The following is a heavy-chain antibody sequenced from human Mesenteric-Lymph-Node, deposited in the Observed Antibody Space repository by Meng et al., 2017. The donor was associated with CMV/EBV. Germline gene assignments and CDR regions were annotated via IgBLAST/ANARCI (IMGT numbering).Heavy chain of an antibody. Sequence: GESLKISCAASGFTVSSNYMSWVRQAPGKGLEWVSVIYSSGSTYYADSVKGRFTISRDNSKNTLYLQIDSLRAEDTAVYYCSINYSFDFWGQGTLVTVSS. CDR3: SINYSFDF. V-gene: IGHV3-53*01. CDR2: IYSSGST. D-gene: IGHD1-20*01. J-gene: IGHJ4*02. CDR1: GFTVSSNY.